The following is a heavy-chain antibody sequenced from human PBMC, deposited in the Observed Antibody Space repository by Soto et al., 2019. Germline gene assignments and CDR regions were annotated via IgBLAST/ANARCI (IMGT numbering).Heavy chain of an antibody. D-gene: IGHD2-15*01. CDR1: GFTFSSYA. CDR3: ARDSVVAATRGDYYYGIDV. Sequence: QVQLVESGGGVVQPGRSLRLSCAASGFTFSSYAMHWVRQAPGKGLEWVAVISYDGSNKYYADSVKGRFTISRDNSKNTLYLQMNSLRAEDTAVYYCARDSVVAATRGDYYYGIDVWGQGTTVTVSS. J-gene: IGHJ6*02. CDR2: ISYDGSNK. V-gene: IGHV3-30-3*01.